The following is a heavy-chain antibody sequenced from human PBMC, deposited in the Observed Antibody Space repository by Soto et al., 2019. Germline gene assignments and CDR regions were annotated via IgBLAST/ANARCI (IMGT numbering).Heavy chain of an antibody. CDR2: INPSGGTT. Sequence: ASVKVSCKASGYTFTSYYMHWVRQAPGQGLEWMGIINPSGGTTSYAQKYQGRVNMTRDTSTSTVYMELSRLRSDDTAVYYCARAPYCSGRRGMNYYYYYMDVWGKGTTVTVSS. D-gene: IGHD3-10*01. J-gene: IGHJ6*03. V-gene: IGHV1-46*01. CDR1: GYTFTSYY. CDR3: ARAPYCSGRRGMNYYYYYMDV.